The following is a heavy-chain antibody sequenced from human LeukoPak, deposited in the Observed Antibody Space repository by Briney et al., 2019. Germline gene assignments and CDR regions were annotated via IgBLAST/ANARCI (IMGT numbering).Heavy chain of an antibody. CDR2: ISYDGSNK. CDR1: GFTFSSYA. Sequence: PGGSLRLSCAASGFTFSSYAMHWVRQAPGKGLEWVAVISYDGSNKYYADSVKGRFTISRDNSKNTLYLQMNSLRAEDTAVYYCARDGRGGIQLWLPLDYWGQGTLVTVSS. CDR3: ARDGRGGIQLWLPLDY. D-gene: IGHD5-18*01. J-gene: IGHJ4*02. V-gene: IGHV3-30*04.